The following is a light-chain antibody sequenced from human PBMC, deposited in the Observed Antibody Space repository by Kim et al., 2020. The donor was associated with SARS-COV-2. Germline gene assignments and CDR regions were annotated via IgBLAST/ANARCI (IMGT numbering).Light chain of an antibody. Sequence: GQRITISCSGSSSDIGSNPVNWYQQFPGTTPKLLIYSNTQRPSGVPDRFSGSKSGTSASLAITELQSEDEADYYCASWDDSLGGWVFGGGTQLTVL. CDR2: SNT. V-gene: IGLV1-44*01. CDR3: ASWDDSLGGWV. CDR1: SSDIGSNP. J-gene: IGLJ3*02.